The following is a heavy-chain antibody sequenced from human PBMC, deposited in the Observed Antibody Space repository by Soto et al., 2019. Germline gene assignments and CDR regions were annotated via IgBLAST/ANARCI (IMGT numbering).Heavy chain of an antibody. V-gene: IGHV1-69*01. CDR1: GGTFSSYA. J-gene: IGHJ6*02. Sequence: QVQLVQSGAEVKKPGSSVKVSCKASGGTFSSYAISWVRQAPGQGLEWMGGIIPISETTNYAQKFQGRVTITADESKSTAYMELSSLGSEDTAVYYCARSQGSSTSLEIYYYYYYGMDVWAKGPRSPSP. CDR3: ARSQGSSTSLEIYYYYYYGMDV. D-gene: IGHD2-2*01. CDR2: IIPISETT.